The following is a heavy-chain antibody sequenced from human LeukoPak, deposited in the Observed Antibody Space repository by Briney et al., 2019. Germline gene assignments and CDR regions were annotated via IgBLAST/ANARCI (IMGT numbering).Heavy chain of an antibody. CDR3: ARRDYWSRSSGWYVFDY. J-gene: IGHJ4*02. Sequence: ASVKVSCKASGYTFTSYYMHWVRQAPGQGLEWMGIINPSGGSTSYAQKFQGRVTMTRGTCTSTVYMELSSLRSEDTAVYYCARRDYWSRSSGWYVFDYWGQGTLVTVSS. V-gene: IGHV1-46*01. CDR2: INPSGGST. D-gene: IGHD6-19*01. CDR1: GYTFTSYY.